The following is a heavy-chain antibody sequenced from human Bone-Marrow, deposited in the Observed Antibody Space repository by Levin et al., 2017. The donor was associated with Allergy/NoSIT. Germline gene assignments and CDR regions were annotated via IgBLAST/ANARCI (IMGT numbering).Heavy chain of an antibody. CDR1: GSTFSSYS. CDR2: ISSGSSYI. V-gene: IGHV3-21*01. J-gene: IGHJ4*02. D-gene: IGHD3-9*01. Sequence: LSLTCAASGSTFSSYSMNWVRQAPGKGLEWVSCISSGSSYIYYADSVKGRFTISRDNAKNSLYLQMNSLRAEDTAVYYCARDWQELRYFDYWGQGTLVTVSS. CDR3: ARDWQELRYFDY.